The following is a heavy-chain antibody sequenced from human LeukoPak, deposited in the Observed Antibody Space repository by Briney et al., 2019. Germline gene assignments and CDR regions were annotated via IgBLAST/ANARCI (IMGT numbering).Heavy chain of an antibody. CDR3: ARVDDSSGYYPYYFDY. CDR2: IYHSGST. V-gene: IGHV4-38-2*01. Sequence: ASETLSLTCAVSGYSISSGYYWGWIRQPPGKGLEWIGSIYHSGSTYYNPSLKSRVTISVDTSKNQFSLKLSSVTAADTAVYYCARVDDSSGYYPYYFDYWGQGTLVTVSS. J-gene: IGHJ4*02. D-gene: IGHD3-22*01. CDR1: GYSISSGYY.